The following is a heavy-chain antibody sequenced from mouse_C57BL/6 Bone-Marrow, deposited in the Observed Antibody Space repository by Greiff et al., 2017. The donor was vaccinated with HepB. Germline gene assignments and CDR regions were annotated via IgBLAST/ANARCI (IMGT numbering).Heavy chain of an antibody. CDR1: GYAFTNYL. CDR2: INPGSGGT. D-gene: IGHD1-1*01. Sequence: VKLQESGAELVRPGTSVKVSCKASGYAFTNYLIEWVKQRPGQGLEWIGVINPGSGGTNYNEKFKGKATLTADKSSSTAYMQLSSLTSEDSAVYFCASILRPRAYWGQGTLVTVSA. CDR3: ASILRPRAY. V-gene: IGHV1-54*01. J-gene: IGHJ3*01.